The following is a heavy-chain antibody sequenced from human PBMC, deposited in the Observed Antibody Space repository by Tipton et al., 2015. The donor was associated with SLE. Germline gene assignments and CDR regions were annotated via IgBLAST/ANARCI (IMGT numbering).Heavy chain of an antibody. J-gene: IGHJ4*02. V-gene: IGHV3-74*01. CDR1: GFTFSSYW. CDR2: IENDGSST. Sequence: SLRLSCTASGFTFSSYWIHWVRQAPGKGLVWVSRIENDGSSTRYADSVKGRLTISRDNAKNTVYLQMNSLRVEDTAVYYCARVLRGGLRYFDSWGQGTLVTVSS. D-gene: IGHD4-17*01. CDR3: ARVLRGGLRYFDS.